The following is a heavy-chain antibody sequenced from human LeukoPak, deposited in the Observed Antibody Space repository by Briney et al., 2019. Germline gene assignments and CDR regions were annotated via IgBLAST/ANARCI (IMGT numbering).Heavy chain of an antibody. V-gene: IGHV3-15*01. J-gene: IGHJ4*02. CDR2: IKSKTDGGTT. D-gene: IGHD4-11*01. CDR3: TTATTVTTFGDY. CDR1: GFTFSNAW. Sequence: GGSLRLSCAASGFTFSNAWMSWVRQAPGKGLEWVGRIKSKTDGGTTDYAAPVKGRFTISRDDSKNTLYLQMNSLKTEDTAVYYCTTATTVTTFGDYWGQGTLVTVSS.